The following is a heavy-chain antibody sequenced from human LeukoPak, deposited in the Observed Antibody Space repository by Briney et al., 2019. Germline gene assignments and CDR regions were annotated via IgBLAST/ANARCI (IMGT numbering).Heavy chain of an antibody. CDR2: IYSGGST. D-gene: IGHD6-13*01. Sequence: GGSLRLSCAASGFTVSSNYMSWVRQAPGKGLEWVSVIYSGGSTYYADSVKGRFTISRDNSKNTLYLQMNGLRAEDTAVYYCARDRGGSWYFNFDYWGQGTLVTVSS. J-gene: IGHJ4*02. CDR1: GFTVSSNY. CDR3: ARDRGGSWYFNFDY. V-gene: IGHV3-53*01.